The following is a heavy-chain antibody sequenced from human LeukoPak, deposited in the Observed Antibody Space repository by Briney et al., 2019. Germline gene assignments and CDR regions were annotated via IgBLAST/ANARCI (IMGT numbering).Heavy chain of an antibody. CDR2: INYSGTT. V-gene: IGHV4-39*01. CDR3: ASEKGATYDY. Sequence: SETLSLTCTVSGGSISSSSFYWAWIRQPPGKGLEWIGSINYSGTTYYTSSLKSRVTISVDTSKNQFSLNLRSVTAADTAVYYCASEKGATYDYWGQGTLVTVSS. CDR1: GGSISSSSFY. J-gene: IGHJ4*02. D-gene: IGHD4/OR15-4a*01.